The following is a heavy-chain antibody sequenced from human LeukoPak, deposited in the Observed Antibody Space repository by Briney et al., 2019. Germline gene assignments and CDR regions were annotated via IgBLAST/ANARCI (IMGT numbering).Heavy chain of an antibody. Sequence: GGSLRLSCAASGFTFSRYGMHWVRQAPGKGLEWVAVISYDGSNKYYADSVKGRFTISRDNAKNSLYLQMNSLRVEDTAVYYCARDGTPNYSSGWVYMDVWGEGTTVTISS. CDR1: GFTFSRYG. D-gene: IGHD6-25*01. V-gene: IGHV3-30*03. CDR2: ISYDGSNK. J-gene: IGHJ6*03. CDR3: ARDGTPNYSSGWVYMDV.